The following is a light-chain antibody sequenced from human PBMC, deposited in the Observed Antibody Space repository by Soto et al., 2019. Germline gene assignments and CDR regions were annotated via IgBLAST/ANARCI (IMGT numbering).Light chain of an antibody. CDR2: EVS. J-gene: IGLJ1*01. Sequence: QSALTQPPSASGSPGQSVTISCTGTSSDVGGYNYVSWYQQHPGKAPKLMISEVSKRPSGVPDRFSGSKSGNTASLTVSGLKAEDEAAYYCSSYAGSYNTVFGTGTKVTVL. CDR1: SSDVGGYNY. CDR3: SSYAGSYNTV. V-gene: IGLV2-8*01.